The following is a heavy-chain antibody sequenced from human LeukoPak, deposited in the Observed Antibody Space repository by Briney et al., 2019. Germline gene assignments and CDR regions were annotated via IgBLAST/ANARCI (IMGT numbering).Heavy chain of an antibody. V-gene: IGHV3-30*03. CDR3: ASDTHYYDSSGYLDYYYYYGMDV. D-gene: IGHD3-22*01. CDR2: ISYDGSNK. Sequence: PGGSLRLSCAASGFTFSSYGMHWVRQAPGKGLEWVAVISYDGSNKYYADSVKGRFTTSRDNSKNTLYLQMNSLRAEDTAVYYCASDTHYYDSSGYLDYYYYYGMDVWGQGTTVTVSS. J-gene: IGHJ6*02. CDR1: GFTFSSYG.